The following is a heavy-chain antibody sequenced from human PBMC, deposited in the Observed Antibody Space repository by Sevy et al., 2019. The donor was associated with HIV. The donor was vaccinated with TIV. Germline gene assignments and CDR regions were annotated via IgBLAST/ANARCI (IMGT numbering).Heavy chain of an antibody. D-gene: IGHD5-18*01. Sequence: GGSLRLSCAASEFTFSDYYISWIRQAPGKGLEWVTYISSRGSTIYYADSVKGRFIISRDNAKNSLYLQMNSLRAEDTAVYYCARVRYTYGSYYFDYWGQGTLVTVSS. CDR1: EFTFSDYY. V-gene: IGHV3-11*01. J-gene: IGHJ4*02. CDR3: ARVRYTYGSYYFDY. CDR2: ISSRGSTI.